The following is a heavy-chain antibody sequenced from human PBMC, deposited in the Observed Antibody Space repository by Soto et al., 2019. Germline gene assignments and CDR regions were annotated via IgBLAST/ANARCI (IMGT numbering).Heavy chain of an antibody. CDR3: TRGPRADSSGTGAH. CDR1: GDTITSFS. D-gene: IGHD1-26*01. J-gene: IGHJ4*02. CDR2: ISTTGNT. Sequence: KPSETLSLTCTVSGDTITSFSWNWIRQSAGKGLEWIGRISTTGNTHYNPSLESRVTMSLDTSKNQFSLKLTSVTAADTAIYYCTRGPRADSSGTGAHWGQGTPVTVSS. V-gene: IGHV4-4*07.